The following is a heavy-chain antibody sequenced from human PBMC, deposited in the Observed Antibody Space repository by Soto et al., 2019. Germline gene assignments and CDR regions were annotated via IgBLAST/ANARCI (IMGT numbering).Heavy chain of an antibody. CDR3: ARSSRIVATLVDY. CDR2: IYHSGST. Sequence: PSETLSLTCTVSGGSISSYYWSWIRQPPGKGLEWIGYIYHSGSTYYNPSLKSRVTISVDRSKNQFSLKLSSVTAADTAVYYCARSSRIVATLVDYWGQGTLVTVSS. D-gene: IGHD5-12*01. CDR1: GGSISSYY. J-gene: IGHJ4*02. V-gene: IGHV4-59*12.